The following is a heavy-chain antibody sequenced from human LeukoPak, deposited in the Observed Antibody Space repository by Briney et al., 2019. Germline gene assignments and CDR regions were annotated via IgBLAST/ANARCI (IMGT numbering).Heavy chain of an antibody. D-gene: IGHD4-23*01. CDR2: ISSSSTYI. CDR3: ARESRSVVTRYFQH. CDR1: GFTFSSYS. Sequence: GGSLRLSCAASGFTFSSYSMNWVRQAPGKGLEWVSSISSSSTYIYYADSVKGRFTISRDNAKNSLYLQMNSLRADDTTIYYCARESRSVVTRYFQHWGQGTLVTVSS. J-gene: IGHJ1*01. V-gene: IGHV3-21*01.